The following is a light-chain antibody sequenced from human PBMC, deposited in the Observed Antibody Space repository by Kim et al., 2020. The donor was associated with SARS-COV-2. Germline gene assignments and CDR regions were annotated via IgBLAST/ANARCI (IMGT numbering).Light chain of an antibody. V-gene: IGLV3-21*04. CDR3: QVWDTVTYHVV. Sequence: SYELTQPPSVSVAPGRTASITCGGTNIGGKSVNWYQQHPGHAPVLVIYYDYSRPSWIPERFSASNSGNTATLTIGRVEAGDEADYYCQVWDTVTYHVVFG. J-gene: IGLJ2*01. CDR1: NIGGKS. CDR2: YDY.